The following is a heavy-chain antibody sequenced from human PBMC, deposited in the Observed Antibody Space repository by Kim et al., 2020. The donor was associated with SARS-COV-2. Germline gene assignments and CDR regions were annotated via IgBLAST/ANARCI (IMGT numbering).Heavy chain of an antibody. D-gene: IGHD6-19*01. CDR3: AKDTYNSGWYWFDY. Sequence: GGSLRLSCAASGFTFSSYAMTWVRQAPGKGLEWVSAISGSGGSTYYADSVKGRFTISRDNTKNTLYLQMNSLRAEDTAVYYCAKDTYNSGWYWFDYWGQGTLVTVSS. CDR1: GFTFSSYA. V-gene: IGHV3-23*01. J-gene: IGHJ4*02. CDR2: ISGSGGST.